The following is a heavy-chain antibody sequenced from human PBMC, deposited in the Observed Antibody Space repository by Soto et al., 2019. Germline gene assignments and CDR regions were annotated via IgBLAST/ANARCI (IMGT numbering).Heavy chain of an antibody. CDR3: ARDRLMATAGTARHYFGLDV. J-gene: IGHJ6*02. Sequence: SETLSLTCTVSGGSIRSGGYYWSWVRQNPRKGLEWIGNIYYSGNTYYNPSLKSRLTISVDTSKNQFSLNLSSVTAADAAVYYCARDRLMATAGTARHYFGLDVWGQGTTVTVSS. V-gene: IGHV4-31*03. CDR2: IYYSGNT. D-gene: IGHD5-18*01. CDR1: GGSIRSGGYY.